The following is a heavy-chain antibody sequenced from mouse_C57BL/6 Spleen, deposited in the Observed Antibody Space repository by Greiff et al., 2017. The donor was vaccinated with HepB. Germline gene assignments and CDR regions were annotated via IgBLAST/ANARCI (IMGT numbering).Heavy chain of an antibody. Sequence: VQLQESGPELVKPGASVKMSCKASGYTFTDYYMHWVKQKPGKGLEWIGEIYPGSGNTYYNEKFKGKATLTADTSSSTAYMQLSSLTSEDSAVYFCARSYYYGSYYWGQGTTLTVSS. CDR2: YPGSGNTY. V-gene: IGHV1-83*01. J-gene: IGHJ2*01. CDR1: YTFTDYYM. D-gene: IGHD1-1*01. CDR3: RSYYYGSYY.